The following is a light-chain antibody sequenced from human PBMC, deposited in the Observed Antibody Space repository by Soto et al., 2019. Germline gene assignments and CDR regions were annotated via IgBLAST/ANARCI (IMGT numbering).Light chain of an antibody. V-gene: IGLV2-14*01. CDR3: TSFSNTNSLYV. J-gene: IGLJ1*01. Sequence: QSVLTQPASVSGSLGQSITISCTGTGSDIAGYNYISWYQQLPGKAPKLLIYEVTIRPSGISNRFSGSKSGNTASLTISGLQAEDEADYFCTSFSNTNSLYVLGPGTKVTVL. CDR1: GSDIAGYNY. CDR2: EVT.